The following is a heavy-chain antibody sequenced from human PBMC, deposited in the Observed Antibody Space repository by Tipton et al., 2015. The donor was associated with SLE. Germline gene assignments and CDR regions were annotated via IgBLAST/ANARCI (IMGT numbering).Heavy chain of an antibody. CDR1: GYSISSGHL. V-gene: IGHV4-38-2*02. J-gene: IGHJ4*02. CDR3: ARAPAPSGYIFDF. CDR2: VFRSGTS. Sequence: TLSLTCTVSGYSISSGHLWGWIRQAPGKGLEWIASVFRSGTSHYNPSLKRRVTISGDTSKNQFSLKLSSATATDTAVYYCARAPAPSGYIFDFWGQGALVTVSS. D-gene: IGHD5-12*01.